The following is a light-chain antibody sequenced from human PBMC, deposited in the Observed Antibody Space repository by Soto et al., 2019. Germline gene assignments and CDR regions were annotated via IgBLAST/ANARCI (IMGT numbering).Light chain of an antibody. CDR2: DAS. CDR1: QSISSW. J-gene: IGKJ1*01. V-gene: IGKV1-5*01. Sequence: DIQMTQSPATLSASVGDRVTITSRASQSISSWLAWYQQKPGKAAKLLIYDASSLESGVTSRFSGSRSGTEFTLTISSLQPDDFATYHCQQYNSYSSWTFGQGTKVDIK. CDR3: QQYNSYSSWT.